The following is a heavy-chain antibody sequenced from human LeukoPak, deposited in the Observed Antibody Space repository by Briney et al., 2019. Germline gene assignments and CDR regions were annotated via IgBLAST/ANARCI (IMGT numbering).Heavy chain of an antibody. CDR1: GFTFDDYA. V-gene: IGHV3-9*01. D-gene: IGHD6-19*01. Sequence: GRSLRLSCAASGFTFDDYAMHWVRQAPGKGLEWVSGISWNSGSIGYADSVKGRFTIPRDNAKNSLYLQMNSLRAEDTALYYCAKVAVQWLVQNAFDIWGQGTMVTVSS. J-gene: IGHJ3*02. CDR2: ISWNSGSI. CDR3: AKVAVQWLVQNAFDI.